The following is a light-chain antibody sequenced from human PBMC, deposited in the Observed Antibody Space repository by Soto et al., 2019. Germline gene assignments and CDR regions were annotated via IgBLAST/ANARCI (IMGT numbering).Light chain of an antibody. V-gene: IGKV3-20*01. CDR2: GAS. CDR3: QQYGRSPA. J-gene: IGKJ4*01. Sequence: EIVLTQSPGTLSLSPGERATLSCRASQSVSSNYLAWYQQKPGQAPRLLIYGASSRATGIPDRFSGSGSGTDFTLTISRLEPEEFAVYYCQQYGRSPAFGGGTKVEIK. CDR1: QSVSSNY.